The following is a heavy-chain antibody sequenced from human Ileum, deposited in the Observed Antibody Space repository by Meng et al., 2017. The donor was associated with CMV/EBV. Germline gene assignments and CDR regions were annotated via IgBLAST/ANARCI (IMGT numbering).Heavy chain of an antibody. CDR3: VRDSPGIEDFDH. J-gene: IGHJ4*02. Sequence: GESLKISCAASGFTFSSHDMNWVRQAPGKGLGWVSYIGLSDDAMSYAESVQGRFTVSRDDAKNLLYLQMNSLGVEDTAVYYCVRDSPGIEDFDHWGQGTLVTVSS. V-gene: IGHV3-48*04. CDR2: IGLSDDAM. CDR1: GFTFSSHD.